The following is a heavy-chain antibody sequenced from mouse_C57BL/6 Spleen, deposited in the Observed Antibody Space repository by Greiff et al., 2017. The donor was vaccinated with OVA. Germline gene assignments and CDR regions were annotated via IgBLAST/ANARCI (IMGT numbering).Heavy chain of an antibody. CDR2: IYPGDGDT. V-gene: IGHV1-82*01. Sequence: QVQLQQSGPELVKPGASVKISCKASGYAFSSSWMNWVKQRPGKGLEWIGRIYPGDGDTNYNGKFNGKATLTADKSSSTAYMQLSSLTSEDSAVYFCASRGGFDYWGQGTTLTVSS. CDR1: GYAFSSSW. D-gene: IGHD3-3*01. J-gene: IGHJ2*01. CDR3: ASRGGFDY.